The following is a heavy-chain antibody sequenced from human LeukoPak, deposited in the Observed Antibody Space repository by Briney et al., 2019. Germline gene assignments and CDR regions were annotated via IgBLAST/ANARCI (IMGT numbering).Heavy chain of an antibody. D-gene: IGHD6-19*01. V-gene: IGHV3-21*01. CDR2: ISSSSSYI. Sequence: GGSLRLSCAASGFTFSNYGMNWVRQAPGKGLEWVSFISSSSSYINYGDSVKGRFTIPRDNAKNSLYLQMNSLRAEDTAVYYCARRGGGVAGTFDYWGQGTLVTVSS. CDR1: GFTFSNYG. J-gene: IGHJ4*02. CDR3: ARRGGGVAGTFDY.